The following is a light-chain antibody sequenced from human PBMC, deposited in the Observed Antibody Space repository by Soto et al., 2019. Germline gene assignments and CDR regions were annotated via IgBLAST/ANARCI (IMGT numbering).Light chain of an antibody. Sequence: LPQSPGTLSLSRWEIAILSWRASQTVNNNYLAWCQQKPGQAPRLLIYGASRRATGIPDRFSGSASGTDFTLTISRLEPEDFALYFSQHYSDLPMTFGQGTRLEI. CDR3: QHYSDLPMT. V-gene: IGKV3-20*01. CDR1: QTVNNNY. CDR2: GAS. J-gene: IGKJ5*01.